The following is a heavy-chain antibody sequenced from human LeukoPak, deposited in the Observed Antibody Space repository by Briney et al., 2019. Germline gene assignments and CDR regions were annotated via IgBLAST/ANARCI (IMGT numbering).Heavy chain of an antibody. J-gene: IGHJ3*02. Sequence: SETLSLTCTVSGGSISSYYWSWIRQPPGKGLEWIGYIYYSGSTNYNPSLKSRVTISVDTSKNQFSLKLSSVTAADTAVYYCARAYYYDSSGYYPVSAFDIWGQGTMVTVSS. V-gene: IGHV4-59*01. CDR3: ARAYYYDSSGYYPVSAFDI. CDR2: IYYSGST. CDR1: GGSISSYY. D-gene: IGHD3-22*01.